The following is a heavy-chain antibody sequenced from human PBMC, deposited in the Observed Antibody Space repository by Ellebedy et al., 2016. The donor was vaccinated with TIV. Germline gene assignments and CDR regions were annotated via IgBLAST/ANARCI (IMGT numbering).Heavy chain of an antibody. J-gene: IGHJ4*02. CDR1: GGSIMSGGYY. D-gene: IGHD2-15*01. Sequence: SETLSLXXTVSGGSIMSGGYYWSWIRQHPGKGLEWIGYIYYTGTTYYNPSLKSRVTISVDTSKNQFSLKLSSVTAADTAVYYCARDGGYCSGGSCPVDYWGQGTLVTVSS. CDR2: IYYTGTT. V-gene: IGHV4-31*03. CDR3: ARDGGYCSGGSCPVDY.